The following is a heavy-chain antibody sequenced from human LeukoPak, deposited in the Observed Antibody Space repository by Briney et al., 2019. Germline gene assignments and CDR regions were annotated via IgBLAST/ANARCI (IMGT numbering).Heavy chain of an antibody. CDR2: IYYSGRT. CDR1: GGSLSSYS. V-gene: IGHV4-59*01. J-gene: IGHJ4*02. Sequence: SETLSLTCTVSGGSLSSYSWSWIRQPPGKGLEWIGYIYYSGRTVYNPSLESRVTKSLDTSKNQFSLKLSSVTAADTAVYYCASDYGSGSYRFDFWGQGTLVSVSS. CDR3: ASDYGSGSYRFDF. D-gene: IGHD3-10*01.